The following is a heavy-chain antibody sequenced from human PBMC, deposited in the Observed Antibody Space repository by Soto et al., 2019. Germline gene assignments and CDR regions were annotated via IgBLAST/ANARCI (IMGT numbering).Heavy chain of an antibody. CDR1: GFTFSSYW. Sequence: EVQLVESGGGLVQPGGSLRLSCAASGFTFSSYWMHWVRQAPGKGLVWVSRINSDGSSTSYADSVKGRFTISRDNAKNTLYLQMNSLRAEGTAVYYCARERGKAAAAHCDYWGQGTRVTVSS. CDR2: INSDGSST. CDR3: ARERGKAAAAHCDY. J-gene: IGHJ4*02. V-gene: IGHV3-74*01. D-gene: IGHD6-13*01.